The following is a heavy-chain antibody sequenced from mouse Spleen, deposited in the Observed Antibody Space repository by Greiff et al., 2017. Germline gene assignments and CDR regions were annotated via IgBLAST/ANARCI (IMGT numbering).Heavy chain of an antibody. V-gene: IGHV1-69*01. CDR1: GYTFTSYW. Sequence: QVQLQQPGAELVMPGASVKLSCKASGYTFTSYWMHWVKQRPGQGLEWIGEIDPSDSYTNYNQKFKGKATLTVDKSSSTAYMQLSSLTSEDSAVYYCARAPIYDGYYVSYWGQGTTLTVSS. CDR3: ARAPIYDGYYVSY. D-gene: IGHD2-3*01. J-gene: IGHJ2*01. CDR2: IDPSDSYT.